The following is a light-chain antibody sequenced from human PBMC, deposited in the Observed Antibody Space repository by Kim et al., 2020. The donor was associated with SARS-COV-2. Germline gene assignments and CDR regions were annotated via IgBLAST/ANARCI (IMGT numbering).Light chain of an antibody. V-gene: IGLV2-8*01. J-gene: IGLJ1*01. CDR1: SSDIGVYNY. Sequence: QSALTQPPSASGSPGQSVTISCTGTSSDIGVYNYASWYQQHPGKAPKLMIYEVTERPSGVPERFSGSKSGNTASLTVSGLQAEDEADYYCSSYAAISNFVFGTGTKVTVL. CDR3: SSYAAISNFV. CDR2: EVT.